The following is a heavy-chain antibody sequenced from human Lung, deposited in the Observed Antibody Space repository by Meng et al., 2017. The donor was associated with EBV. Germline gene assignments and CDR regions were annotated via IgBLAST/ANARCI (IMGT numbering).Heavy chain of an antibody. CDR1: GFTFTSYS. J-gene: IGHJ4*02. CDR3: ARDSNQLRGFDY. D-gene: IGHD2-2*01. Sequence: EVQLVESGGGRVKAGGSLRLSCAASGFTFTSYSMNWLRQAPGKGLGWVSTIESSETYYTDSVKGRFTISRDNAKNSLYLQMNSLRGEDTAVYYCARDSNQLRGFDYWGQGTLVTVSS. V-gene: IGHV3-21*01. CDR2: IESSET.